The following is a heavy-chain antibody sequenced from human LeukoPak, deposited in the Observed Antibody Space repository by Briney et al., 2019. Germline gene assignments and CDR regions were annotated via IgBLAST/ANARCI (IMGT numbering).Heavy chain of an antibody. J-gene: IGHJ4*02. V-gene: IGHV3-74*01. D-gene: IGHD1-1*01. CDR3: ARGIGSSDY. CDR2: INGDGSST. CDR1: GXTFSLYC. Sequence: GESLKISCAASGXTFSLYCMHWVRQAPGKGMVWVSRINGDGSSTIYADSVKGRFTISRDNAKNTLYLQMNSLRAEDTAVYFCARGIGSSDYWGQGTLVTVSS.